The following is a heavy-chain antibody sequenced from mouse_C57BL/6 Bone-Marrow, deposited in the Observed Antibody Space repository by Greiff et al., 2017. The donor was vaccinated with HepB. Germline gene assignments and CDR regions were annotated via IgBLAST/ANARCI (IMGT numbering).Heavy chain of an antibody. CDR1: GFTFSSYA. CDR2: ISDGGSYT. D-gene: IGHD1-1*01. J-gene: IGHJ2*01. CDR3: ARNGGLITTVVEYFDY. Sequence: DVQLQESGGGLVKPGGSLKLSCAASGFTFSSYAMSWVRQTPEKRLEWVATISDGGSYTYYPDNVKGRFTISRDNAKNNLYLQMSHLKSEDTAMYYCARNGGLITTVVEYFDYWGQGTTLTVSS. V-gene: IGHV5-4*01.